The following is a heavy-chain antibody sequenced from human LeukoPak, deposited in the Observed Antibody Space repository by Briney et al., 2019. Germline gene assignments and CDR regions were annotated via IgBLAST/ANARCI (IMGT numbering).Heavy chain of an antibody. Sequence: ASVKVSCKASGYTFTDYYLHWVRQAPGHGLEWMGWIKPDGGETNYAQRIQGRVTMTRDTSISTAYMELTNLSSDDTAVYYCARGITIYGVMIIYFDSWGQGALVTVSS. CDR1: GYTFTDYY. J-gene: IGHJ4*02. CDR3: ARGITIYGVMIIYFDS. CDR2: IKPDGGET. V-gene: IGHV1-2*02. D-gene: IGHD3-3*01.